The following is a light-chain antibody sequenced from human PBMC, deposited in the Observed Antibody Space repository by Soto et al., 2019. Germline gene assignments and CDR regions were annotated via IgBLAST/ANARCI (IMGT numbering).Light chain of an antibody. Sequence: IVRTQSTATLSLSPGESATLSCRASQSVRSNLAWYQQKPGQAPRLLIYGASTRATGIPARFSGSGSGTEFTLTISSLQSEDFAVYYCHQYNMWPPLIFGGGTKVDIK. CDR1: QSVRSN. V-gene: IGKV3-15*01. CDR3: HQYNMWPPLI. CDR2: GAS. J-gene: IGKJ4*01.